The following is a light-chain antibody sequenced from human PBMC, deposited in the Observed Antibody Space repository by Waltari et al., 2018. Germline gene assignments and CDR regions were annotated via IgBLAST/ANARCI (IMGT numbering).Light chain of an antibody. CDR2: DVS. CDR1: SSDVGGYYF. J-gene: IGLJ1*01. V-gene: IGLV2-11*01. CDR3: CSYAGAYTLGV. Sequence: QSALTQPRSVSGSPGQSVTISCTGTSSDVGGYYFVSWYQQHPGKAPKLLIYDVSKRPSGVPDHFSGSNSGNTASLTISGLQAEDEADYFCCSYAGAYTLGVFGTGTKVTVL.